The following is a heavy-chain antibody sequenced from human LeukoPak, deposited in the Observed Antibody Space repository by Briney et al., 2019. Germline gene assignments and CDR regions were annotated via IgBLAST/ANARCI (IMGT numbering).Heavy chain of an antibody. V-gene: IGHV1-46*01. D-gene: IGHD6-13*01. Sequence: ASVKVCCKASGYTFTSYYMHWVRQAPGQGLEWMGIINPSGGSTSYAQKFQGRVTMTRDMSTSTVYMELSSLRPEDTAVYYCARDEYSSSWYYRYRGNYMDVWGKGTTVTVSS. CDR3: ARDEYSSSWYYRYRGNYMDV. J-gene: IGHJ6*03. CDR1: GYTFTSYY. CDR2: INPSGGST.